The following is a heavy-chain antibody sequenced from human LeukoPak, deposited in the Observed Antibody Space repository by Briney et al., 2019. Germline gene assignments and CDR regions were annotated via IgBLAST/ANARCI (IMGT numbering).Heavy chain of an antibody. Sequence: SETLSLTCAVYGGSFSGYYWSWIRQPPGKGLEWIGEINHSGSTNYNPSLKSRVTISVDTSKNQFSLKLSSVTAADTAVYYCATRHSLLWFGELLAPFSYRGQGTLVTVSS. D-gene: IGHD3-10*01. J-gene: IGHJ4*02. CDR3: ATRHSLLWFGELLAPFSY. V-gene: IGHV4-34*01. CDR1: GGSFSGYY. CDR2: INHSGST.